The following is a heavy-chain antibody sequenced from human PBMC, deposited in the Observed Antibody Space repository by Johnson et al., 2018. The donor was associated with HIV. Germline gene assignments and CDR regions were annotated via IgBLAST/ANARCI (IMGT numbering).Heavy chain of an antibody. CDR3: ARAEGLTGRNAFDI. J-gene: IGHJ3*02. CDR2: INIDGNTI. Sequence: VQLVESGGGLVQPGGSLRLSCVASGFTFSSYWMHWVRQAPGKGLVWVSRINIDGNTITYADSVKGRFTISRDNAKSALYLQMNSLRAEDTAVYYCARAEGLTGRNAFDIWGQGTMVTVSS. D-gene: IGHD1-20*01. V-gene: IGHV3-74*02. CDR1: GFTFSSYW.